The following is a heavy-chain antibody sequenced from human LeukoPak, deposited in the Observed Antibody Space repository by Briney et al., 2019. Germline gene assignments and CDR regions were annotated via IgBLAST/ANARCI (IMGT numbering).Heavy chain of an antibody. CDR2: IKQEGGEK. V-gene: IGHV3-7*05. CDR3: AREWREYSGSYRFFDY. CDR1: GLTFSIYL. J-gene: IGHJ4*02. Sequence: GGSLRLSCAASGLTFSIYLMSWVRHAPGKGLEWVANIKQEGGEKYYVPSVKGRFTISRDNAKNSLYLQMNSLRAEDTAVYYCAREWREYSGSYRFFDYWGQGTLVTVSS. D-gene: IGHD1-26*01.